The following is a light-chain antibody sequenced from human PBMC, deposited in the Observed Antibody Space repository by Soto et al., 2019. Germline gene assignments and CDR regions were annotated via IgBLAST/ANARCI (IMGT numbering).Light chain of an antibody. V-gene: IGKV1-39*01. CDR2: AAS. CDR3: QQSYSTPLT. CDR1: QSISSY. Sequence: DIQMTQSPSSLSASVGDRVTITCRASQSISSYLNWYQQKPGKAPKLLIYAASSLQSGVPSRFSGSGSGTDLPLPISSLQPEDFATYYCQQSYSTPLTFGGGTKVEIK. J-gene: IGKJ4*01.